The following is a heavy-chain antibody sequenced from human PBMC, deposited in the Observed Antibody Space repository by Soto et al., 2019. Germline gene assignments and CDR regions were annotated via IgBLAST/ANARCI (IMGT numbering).Heavy chain of an antibody. Sequence: PSETLSLTCTVSNGSISSYYWSWIRQPPGKGLEWIGYIYYSGGTKYNPSLKSRATISVDTSKNQFSLNLSSVTAADTAVYYCATARRFGELSFNYWGQGTLVTVSS. CDR2: IYYSGGT. V-gene: IGHV4-59*01. CDR3: ATARRFGELSFNY. D-gene: IGHD3-10*01. J-gene: IGHJ4*02. CDR1: NGSISSYY.